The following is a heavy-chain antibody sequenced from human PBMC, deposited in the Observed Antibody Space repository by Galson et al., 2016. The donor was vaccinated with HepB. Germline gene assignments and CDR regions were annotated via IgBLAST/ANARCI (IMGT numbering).Heavy chain of an antibody. V-gene: IGHV4-39*01. CDR1: AGSISDSSFY. Sequence: LSLTCTVSAGSISDSSFYWGWVRQHPGKGLEWIGSVYYTGSTYYNPSLKSRASISVDSSRNQFALRLCFVTAADTSIYYCARHHMHSLFDYWGRGTLVTVSS. CDR3: ARHHMHSLFDY. D-gene: IGHD2-2*01. CDR2: VYYTGST. J-gene: IGHJ4*02.